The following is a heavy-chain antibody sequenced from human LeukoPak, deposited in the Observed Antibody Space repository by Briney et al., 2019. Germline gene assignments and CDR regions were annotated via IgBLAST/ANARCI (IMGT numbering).Heavy chain of an antibody. V-gene: IGHV4-38-2*02. D-gene: IGHD3-9*01. CDR2: VYHRGST. J-gene: IGHJ4*02. CDR1: GYSISGGYN. CDR3: ARDLYYNDLLIGSYVHEGFDF. Sequence: SETLSLTCTVSGYSISGGYNWGWIRQSPGKGLEWIASVYHRGSTYYNPSLRSRVTISMDTSTNQFSLKLTSVTAADTALYYCARDLYYNDLLIGSYVHEGFDFWGQGTLVAVSS.